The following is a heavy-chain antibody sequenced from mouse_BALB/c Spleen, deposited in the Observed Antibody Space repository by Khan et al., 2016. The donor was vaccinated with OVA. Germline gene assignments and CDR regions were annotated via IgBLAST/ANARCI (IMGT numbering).Heavy chain of an antibody. CDR1: GYTFTNYW. J-gene: IGHJ1*01. D-gene: IGHD4-1*01. Sequence: QVQLQQSGGEVIRPGTSVRISCKASGYTFTNYWLGWIRQRPGHGLEWIGDIYPGGYFTNYNEHFKGKATLTVDTSSSTANMQLSSLTSEDSAVYFCARWATWDCDVWGAGTTVTVSS. CDR3: ARWATWDCDV. V-gene: IGHV1-63*02. CDR2: IYPGGYFT.